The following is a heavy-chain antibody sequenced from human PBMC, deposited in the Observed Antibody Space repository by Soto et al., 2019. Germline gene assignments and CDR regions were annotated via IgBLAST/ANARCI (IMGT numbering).Heavy chain of an antibody. CDR1: GFTFSSYS. J-gene: IGHJ5*02. Sequence: GGSLRLSCAASGFTFSSYSMNWVRQAPGRGLEWVSYISRISSTISYADSVNGRFTTSRDNAKNSLYLQMNSLRDEDTAVYYCARGSRFWSGHDNWFDPWGQGTLVTVSS. CDR3: ARGSRFWSGHDNWFDP. V-gene: IGHV3-48*02. D-gene: IGHD3-3*01. CDR2: ISRISSTI.